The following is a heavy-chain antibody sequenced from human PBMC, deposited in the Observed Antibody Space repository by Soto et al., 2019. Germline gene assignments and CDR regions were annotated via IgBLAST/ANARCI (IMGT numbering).Heavy chain of an antibody. V-gene: IGHV4-34*01. CDR2: INHSGST. J-gene: IGHJ6*02. D-gene: IGHD1-7*01. CDR1: GGSFSGYY. CDR3: ARGSWNYLYYYYYGMDV. Sequence: SETLSLTCAVYGGSFSGYYWSWIRQPPGKGLEWIGEINHSGSTNYNPSLKSRVTISVDTSKNQFSLKLSSVTAADTAVYYCARGSWNYLYYYYYGMDVWGQGTTVTVSS.